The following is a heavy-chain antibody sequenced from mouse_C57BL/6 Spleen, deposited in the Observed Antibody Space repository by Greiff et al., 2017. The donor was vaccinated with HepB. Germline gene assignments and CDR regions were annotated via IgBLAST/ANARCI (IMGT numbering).Heavy chain of an antibody. CDR1: GYTFTSYW. J-gene: IGHJ4*01. V-gene: IGHV1-52*01. D-gene: IGHD2-4*01. Sequence: VQLQQPGAELVRPGSSVKLSCKASGYTFTSYWMHWVKQRPIQGLEWIGNIDPSDSETHYNQKFKDKATLTVDKSSSTAYMQLSSLTSEDSAVYYCAREGIYYDYGYAMDYWGQGTSVTVSS. CDR3: AREGIYYDYGYAMDY. CDR2: IDPSDSET.